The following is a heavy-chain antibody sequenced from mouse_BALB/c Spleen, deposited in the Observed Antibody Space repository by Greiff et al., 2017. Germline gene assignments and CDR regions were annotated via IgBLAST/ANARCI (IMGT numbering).Heavy chain of an antibody. Sequence: VQLKESGAELVRSGASVKLSCTASGFNIKDYYMHWVKQRPEQGLEWIGWIDPENGDTEYAPKFQGKATMTADTSSNTAYLQLSSLTSEDTAVYYCNVITTVGGGDYWGQGTTLTVSS. CDR3: NVITTVGGGDY. D-gene: IGHD1-1*01. CDR1: GFNIKDYY. J-gene: IGHJ2*01. CDR2: IDPENGDT. V-gene: IGHV14-4*02.